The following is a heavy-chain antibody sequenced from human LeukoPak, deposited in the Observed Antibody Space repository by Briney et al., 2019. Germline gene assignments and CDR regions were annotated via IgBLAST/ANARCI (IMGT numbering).Heavy chain of an antibody. D-gene: IGHD4-17*01. CDR1: GFTFGVYA. CDR3: ARDKRSVNWFDP. Sequence: GGSLRLSCTASGFTFGVYAMSWVRQAPGKGLEWVSYISSSSGTIYYADSVKGRFTVSRDNAKNSLYLQMDSLRAEDTAVYYCARDKRSVNWFDPWGHGTLVTVSS. J-gene: IGHJ5*02. CDR2: ISSSSGTI. V-gene: IGHV3-48*01.